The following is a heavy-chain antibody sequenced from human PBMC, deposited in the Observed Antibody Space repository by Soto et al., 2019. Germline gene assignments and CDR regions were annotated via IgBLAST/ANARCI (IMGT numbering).Heavy chain of an antibody. J-gene: IGHJ5*01. D-gene: IGHD2-8*01. Sequence: QVQLVQSGAEVKKPGASVKVSCKASGYTFTSYDINWVRQATGQGLEWMGWMNPNSGNTGYAQKFQGRVTMTRNTAISTAYMEISSVRSEDSAVYYCARGGYCTNGVCYTYWFDPWGQGTLVTVSS. CDR3: ARGGYCTNGVCYTYWFDP. CDR1: GYTFTSYD. CDR2: MNPNSGNT. V-gene: IGHV1-8*02.